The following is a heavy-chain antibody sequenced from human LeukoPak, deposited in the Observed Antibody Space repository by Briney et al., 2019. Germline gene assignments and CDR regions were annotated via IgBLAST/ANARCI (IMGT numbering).Heavy chain of an antibody. J-gene: IGHJ4*02. CDR3: AKGYCSGTSCYPGLD. CDR1: GFTFSSYG. V-gene: IGHV3-30*02. Sequence: PGGSLRLSCAASGFTFSSYGMRWVRQAPGKGLEWVAFIRYDGTNKYYADSVKGRFTISRDNSKNTLSLQMNSLRPEDTAVYYCAKGYCSGTSCYPGLDWDQGTLVTVSS. D-gene: IGHD2-2*01. CDR2: IRYDGTNK.